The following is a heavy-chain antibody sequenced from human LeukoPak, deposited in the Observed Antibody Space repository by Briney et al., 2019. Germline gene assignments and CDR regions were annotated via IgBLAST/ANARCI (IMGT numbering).Heavy chain of an antibody. Sequence: SLRLSCAASAFTFADHAKHCVLPAPGKGLEWVSGVSWNSGRIVYADSVKGRFTSSRDNAKSSLYLQMNSLRAEDTAFFFFKQKTAYEIRGEFDYWGQGTLVTVSS. CDR3: KQKTAYEIRGEFDY. CDR2: VSWNSGRI. J-gene: IGHJ4*02. CDR1: AFTFADHA. D-gene: IGHD3-9*01. V-gene: IGHV3-9*01.